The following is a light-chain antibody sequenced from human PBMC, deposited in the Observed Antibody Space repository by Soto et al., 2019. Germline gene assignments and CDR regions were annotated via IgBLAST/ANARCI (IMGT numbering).Light chain of an antibody. Sequence: EIVMTHSPATLSVSPGERATLSCRASQSVRDHLAWYQQKPGQAPRLLIYCASTRATGIPARFSGSGSGTEFTLTINSLQSEDFALYFCQQSNNWPYTFGPGTKLEIK. CDR2: CAS. CDR1: QSVRDH. J-gene: IGKJ2*01. V-gene: IGKV3-15*01. CDR3: QQSNNWPYT.